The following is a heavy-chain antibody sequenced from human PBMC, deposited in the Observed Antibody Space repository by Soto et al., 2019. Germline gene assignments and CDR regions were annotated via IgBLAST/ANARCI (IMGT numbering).Heavy chain of an antibody. D-gene: IGHD2-15*01. CDR1: GFTFSNYG. Sequence: QVQLVESGGGVVQPGRSLRLSCAASGFTFSNYGMHWVRQAPGKGLEWVAVIWYDGSNKYYADSVKGRFTISRDNSKNTLYLQMNSLRTEDTAVYYCARDGSYCSGGRGYSPRWGQGTLVTVSS. V-gene: IGHV3-33*01. CDR3: ARDGSYCSGGRGYSPR. J-gene: IGHJ4*02. CDR2: IWYDGSNK.